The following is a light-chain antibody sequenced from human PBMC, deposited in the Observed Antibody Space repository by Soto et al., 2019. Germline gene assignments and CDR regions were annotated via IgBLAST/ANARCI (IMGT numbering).Light chain of an antibody. J-gene: IGLJ3*02. CDR1: SSDVGGYNY. V-gene: IGLV2-14*01. CDR3: SSYTSSSTWV. Sequence: QSALPQPASVSGSPGQSITISCTGTSSDVGGYNYVSWYQQHPGKAPKLMIYEVSNRPSGVFNRFSGSKSGNTASLTISGLHAEDEAYYYCSSYTSSSTWVFGGGTKLTVL. CDR2: EVS.